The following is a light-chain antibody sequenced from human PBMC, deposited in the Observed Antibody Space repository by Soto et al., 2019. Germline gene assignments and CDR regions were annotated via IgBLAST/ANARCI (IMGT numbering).Light chain of an antibody. J-gene: IGKJ2*01. CDR2: DAS. Sequence: DIQMTQSPSSLSASVGDRVTITCQASHDISNYLNWYQQKPGKAPKLLIYDASNLETGVPSRFSGRGSGTDFTFTISSLQPEDIATYYCQHYDNLPYTFGQGTKLEIK. CDR1: HDISNY. V-gene: IGKV1-33*01. CDR3: QHYDNLPYT.